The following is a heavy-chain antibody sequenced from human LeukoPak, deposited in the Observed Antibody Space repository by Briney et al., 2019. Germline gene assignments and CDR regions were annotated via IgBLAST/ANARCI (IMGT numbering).Heavy chain of an antibody. Sequence: PGGSLRLSCAASGFTFTTYWMHWVRQAPGKGLVWVSHINSDGSITSYADSVKGRFTISRDNAKNSLYLQMNSLRAEDTAVYYCARGRSYSDYWGQGTLVTVSS. CDR3: ARGRSYSDY. V-gene: IGHV3-74*01. CDR2: INSDGSIT. CDR1: GFTFTTYW. J-gene: IGHJ4*02. D-gene: IGHD1-14*01.